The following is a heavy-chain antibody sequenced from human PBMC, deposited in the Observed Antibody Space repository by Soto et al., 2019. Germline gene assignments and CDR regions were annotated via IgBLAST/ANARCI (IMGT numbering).Heavy chain of an antibody. J-gene: IGHJ4*02. D-gene: IGHD1-1*01. CDR3: ASTVGTPLL. CDR1: EYTFMAYD. V-gene: IGHV1-8*01. CDR2: MNPNSGNT. Sequence: QEQLVQSGAEVKKPGASVKVSCKASEYTFMAYDINWVRQATGQGLEWMGWMNPNSGNTNYAQRFQDRVTMTRNTSINTAYLEVSSLRSDDTAVYYCASTVGTPLLWGQGTLVTVSS.